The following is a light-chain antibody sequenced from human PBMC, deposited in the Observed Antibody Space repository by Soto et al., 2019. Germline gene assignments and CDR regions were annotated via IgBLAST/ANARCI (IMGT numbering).Light chain of an antibody. CDR2: GAS. J-gene: IGKJ4*01. CDR1: QSVSSN. CDR3: QQYNNLPLT. V-gene: IGKV3-15*01. Sequence: EIVMTQSPATLSVSPGERATLSCRASQSVSSNLAWYQQKPGQAPRLLIYGASTRATGIPARFSGSGSGTEFTLTISSLQSEDFAVYCCQQYNNLPLTFGGGTKVDIK.